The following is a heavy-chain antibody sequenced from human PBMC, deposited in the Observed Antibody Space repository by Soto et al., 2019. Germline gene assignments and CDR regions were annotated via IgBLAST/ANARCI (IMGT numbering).Heavy chain of an antibody. Sequence: GESLKISCKGSGYSFTSYWIGWVRQMPGKGLEWMGIIYPGDSDTRYSPSFQGQVTISADKSISTAYLQWSSLKASDTAMYYCARGDGDYYDGNGYLGRHWGQGTLVTVSS. D-gene: IGHD3-22*01. CDR2: IYPGDSDT. CDR3: ARGDGDYYDGNGYLGRH. CDR1: GYSFTSYW. J-gene: IGHJ4*02. V-gene: IGHV5-51*01.